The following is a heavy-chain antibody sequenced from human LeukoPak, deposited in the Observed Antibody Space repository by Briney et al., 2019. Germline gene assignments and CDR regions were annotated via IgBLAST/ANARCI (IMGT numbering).Heavy chain of an antibody. CDR3: ATLREGYCSGGSCYDFGMDV. CDR2: IYYSGST. J-gene: IGHJ6*02. D-gene: IGHD2-15*01. CDR1: GGSLSSYY. V-gene: IGHV4-59*01. Sequence: PSETLSLTCTVSGGSLSSYYWSWIRQPPGKGLEWIGYIYYSGSTNYNPSLKSRVTISVDTSKNQFSLKLSSVAAADTAVYYCATLREGYCSGGSCYDFGMDVWGQGTTVTVSS.